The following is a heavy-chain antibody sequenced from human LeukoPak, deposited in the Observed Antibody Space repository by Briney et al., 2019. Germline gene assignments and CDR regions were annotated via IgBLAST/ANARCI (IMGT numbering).Heavy chain of an antibody. CDR3: ARRGVEMATIFVY. V-gene: IGHV1-46*01. Sequence: ASVKVFCKASGYTFTSYYMHWVRQAPGQGLEWMGIINPGGGSTSYAQKFQGRVTMTRDTFTSTVYMELSSLRSEDTAVYYCARRGVEMATIFVYWGQGTLVTVSS. CDR2: INPGGGST. CDR1: GYTFTSYY. J-gene: IGHJ4*02. D-gene: IGHD5-24*01.